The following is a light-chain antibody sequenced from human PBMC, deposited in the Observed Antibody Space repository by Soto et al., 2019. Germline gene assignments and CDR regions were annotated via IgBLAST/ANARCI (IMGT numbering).Light chain of an antibody. CDR1: SSDVGGYNY. CDR3: CSYSGSDKI. Sequence: QSALTQPRSVSGSPGQSVTISCTGTSSDVGGYNYVSWYQQHPGKAPKLMIYDVSKRPSGVPDRFSGSKSGNMASLTISGLQAEDAADYYCCSYSGSDKIFGGGTKVTVL. CDR2: DVS. J-gene: IGLJ2*01. V-gene: IGLV2-11*01.